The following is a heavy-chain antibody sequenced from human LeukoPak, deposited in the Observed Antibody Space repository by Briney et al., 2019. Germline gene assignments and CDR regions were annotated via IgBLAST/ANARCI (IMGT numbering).Heavy chain of an antibody. J-gene: IGHJ4*02. CDR3: ASGDYGDYPGTDY. CDR2: INHSGST. V-gene: IGHV4-34*01. Sequence: SDTLSLTCAVYGGSFNAYFWSCIRQHPRKGLEWIGEINHSGSTNYNPSLKSRVTISVDTSKNQFSLKLSSVTAADTAVYYCASGDYGDYPGTDYWGQGTLVTVSS. CDR1: GGSFNAYF. D-gene: IGHD4-17*01.